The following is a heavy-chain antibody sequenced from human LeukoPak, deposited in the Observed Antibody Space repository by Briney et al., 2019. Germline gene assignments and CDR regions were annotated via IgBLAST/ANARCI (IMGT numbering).Heavy chain of an antibody. J-gene: IGHJ4*02. CDR2: IYYSGST. CDR3: ARGDSYGNDY. D-gene: IGHD5-18*01. CDR1: GGSISSGGYY. Sequence: SETLSLTCTVSGGSISSGGYYWSWIRQHPGKGLEWIGYIYYSGSTCYNPSPKSRVTISVDTSKNQFSLKLSSVTAADTAVYYCARGDSYGNDYWGQGTLVTVSS. V-gene: IGHV4-31*03.